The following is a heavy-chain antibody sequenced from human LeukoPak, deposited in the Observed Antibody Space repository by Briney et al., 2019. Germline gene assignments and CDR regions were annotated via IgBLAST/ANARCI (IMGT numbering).Heavy chain of an antibody. CDR2: IDPSGGFT. CDR3: AREHNYGHSYYYGMDV. CDR1: GYTFTSFY. Sequence: VASVKVSCKASGYTFTSFYIHWVRQAPGQGLEWMGVIDPSGGFTTYAQKFQGRVTMTRDTSTSTVYMELSSLRSEDTAVYYCAREHNYGHSYYYGMDVWGQGTTVTVSS. J-gene: IGHJ6*02. D-gene: IGHD5-18*01. V-gene: IGHV1-46*01.